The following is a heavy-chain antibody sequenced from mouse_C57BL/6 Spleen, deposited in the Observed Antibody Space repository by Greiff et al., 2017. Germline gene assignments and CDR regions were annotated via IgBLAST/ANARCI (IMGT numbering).Heavy chain of an antibody. Sequence: EVKVIESGGGLVQPGGSLSLSCAASGYTFTDYYMSWVRQPPGKALEWLGFIRNNANGYTTEYSASVKGRFTISRDNSQSILYLQMDALRAEDSATCYGARYTGNDYFDYWGQGTTLTVSS. CDR3: ARYTGNDYFDY. J-gene: IGHJ2*01. V-gene: IGHV7-3*01. CDR2: IRNNANGYTT. CDR1: GYTFTDYY.